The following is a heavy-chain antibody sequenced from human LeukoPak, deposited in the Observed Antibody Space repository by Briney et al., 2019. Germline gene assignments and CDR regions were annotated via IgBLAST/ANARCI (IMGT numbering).Heavy chain of an antibody. V-gene: IGHV4-61*02. J-gene: IGHJ6*03. CDR3: ARDSRPDYGDSLYYYYYMDV. D-gene: IGHD4-17*01. Sequence: PSQTLSLTCTVSGRSISSGSYYWTWVRQSAGKGLEWIGRIYTSGTTKYSSSLKSRVSISLDMAKNQFSLKLASVTAADTAVYYCARDSRPDYGDSLYYYYYMDVWGKGTTVTVSS. CDR2: IYTSGTT. CDR1: GRSISSGSYY.